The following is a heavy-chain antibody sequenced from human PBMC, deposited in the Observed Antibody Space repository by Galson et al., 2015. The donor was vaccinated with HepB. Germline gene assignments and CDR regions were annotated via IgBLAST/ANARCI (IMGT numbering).Heavy chain of an antibody. V-gene: IGHV5-10-1*01. J-gene: IGHJ6*02. Sequence: QSGAEVKKPGESLRISCKGSGYRFTSYWTTWVRQMPGKGLEWMGKIDPSDSYTKYSPSFQGHVTISTDKSISTAYLQWSSLKASDTAMYYCTRHEIAVSLGDVWGQGTTVTVSS. CDR2: IDPSDSYT. D-gene: IGHD6-19*01. CDR1: GYRFTSYW. CDR3: TRHEIAVSLGDV.